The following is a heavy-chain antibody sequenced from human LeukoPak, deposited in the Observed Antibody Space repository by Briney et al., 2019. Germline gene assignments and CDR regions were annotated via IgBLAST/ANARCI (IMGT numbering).Heavy chain of an antibody. Sequence: PSETLSLTCTASDHSISSGYYWAWIRQPPGKGLEWIGHIYHSGSTYYNPSLKSRVTISVDTSENQFSLKLSSVTAADTAVYYCASTYSLYDAFDIWGQGTMVTVSS. CDR2: IYHSGST. D-gene: IGHD6-13*01. J-gene: IGHJ3*02. CDR3: ASTYSLYDAFDI. V-gene: IGHV4-38-2*02. CDR1: DHSISSGYY.